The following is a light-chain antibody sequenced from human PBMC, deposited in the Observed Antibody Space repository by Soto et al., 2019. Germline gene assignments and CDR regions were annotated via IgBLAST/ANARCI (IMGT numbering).Light chain of an antibody. CDR3: QQYGSSPPT. V-gene: IGKV3-11*01. CDR1: QSVRNY. Sequence: EIVFTQSPAILSLSTGEEATLSCTASQSVRNYLAWYQQKPGQAPRLLIYDASKRATGIPARFSGSGFGTDFTLTISSLEPEEFAVYYCQQYGSSPPTVGGGTKVDIK. CDR2: DAS. J-gene: IGKJ4*01.